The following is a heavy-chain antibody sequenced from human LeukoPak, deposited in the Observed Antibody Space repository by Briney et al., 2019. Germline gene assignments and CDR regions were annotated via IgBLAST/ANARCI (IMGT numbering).Heavy chain of an antibody. CDR3: ARERTRGYCSSTSCYMSYGY. CDR1: GYTFTGYY. CDR2: INPNSGGT. Sequence: ASVKVSCKASGYTFTGYYMHWVRQAPGQGLEWMRWINPNSGGTNYAQKFQGRVTMTRDTSISTAYMELSRLRSDDTAVYYCARERTRGYCSSTSCYMSYGYWGQGTLVTVSS. J-gene: IGHJ4*02. D-gene: IGHD2-2*02. V-gene: IGHV1-2*02.